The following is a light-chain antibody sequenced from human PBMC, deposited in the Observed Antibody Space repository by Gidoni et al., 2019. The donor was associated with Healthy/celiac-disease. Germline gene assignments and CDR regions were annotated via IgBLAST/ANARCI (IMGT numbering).Light chain of an antibody. J-gene: IGKJ5*01. CDR2: GAS. Sequence: EIVLTQSPCTLSLSPGERATLSCRASQSVSSRYLAWYQQKPGQAPRRLIYGASRRATGIPDRFSGSGSGTDFTLTISRLEPEDFAVYYCQQYGSSPPVTFGQGTRLEIK. V-gene: IGKV3-20*01. CDR3: QQYGSSPPVT. CDR1: QSVSSRY.